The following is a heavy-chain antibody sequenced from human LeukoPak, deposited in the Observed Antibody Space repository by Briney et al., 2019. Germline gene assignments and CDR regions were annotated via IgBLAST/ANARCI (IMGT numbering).Heavy chain of an antibody. CDR3: VKVIVTTSEKGGAFHV. Sequence: PGGSLRLSCAASGFTFSTYAVTWVRQAPGKGLEWVSTISGNGGSTYYGDSVKGRFIISRDNSKNTLYLRMNSLRAEDTAVYYCVKVIVTTSEKGGAFHVWGQGTMVTVSS. CDR1: GFTFSTYA. J-gene: IGHJ3*01. D-gene: IGHD5-12*01. CDR2: ISGNGGST. V-gene: IGHV3-23*01.